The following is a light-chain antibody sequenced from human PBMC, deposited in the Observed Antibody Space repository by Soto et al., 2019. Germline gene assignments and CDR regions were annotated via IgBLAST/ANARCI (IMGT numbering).Light chain of an antibody. J-gene: IGKJ1*01. Sequence: DIQMTQSPSTLSASVGDRFTITFRSSQSISSWLAWYQQKPGKAPKLLIYKASNLESGVPSRFSGSGSGTEFTLTISSLQPDDFATYYCQQYNSYSRTFGQGTKVDIK. CDR2: KAS. V-gene: IGKV1-5*03. CDR1: QSISSW. CDR3: QQYNSYSRT.